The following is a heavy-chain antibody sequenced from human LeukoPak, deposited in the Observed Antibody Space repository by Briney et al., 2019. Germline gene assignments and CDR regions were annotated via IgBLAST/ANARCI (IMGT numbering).Heavy chain of an antibody. CDR3: AREARWQQLVGVIDY. D-gene: IGHD6-13*01. J-gene: IGHJ4*02. Sequence: PSETLSLTCTVSGGSISSYYWSWIRQPPGKGLEWIGSIYYSGSTYYNPSLKSRVTISVDTSKNQFSLKLSSVTAADTAVYYCAREARWQQLVGVIDYWGQGTLVTVSS. CDR2: IYYSGST. CDR1: GGSISSYY. V-gene: IGHV4-59*12.